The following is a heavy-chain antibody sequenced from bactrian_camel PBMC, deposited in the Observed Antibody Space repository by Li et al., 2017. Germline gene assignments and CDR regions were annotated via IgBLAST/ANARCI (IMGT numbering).Heavy chain of an antibody. V-gene: IGHV3S26*01. Sequence: HVQLVESGGDSVQAGGPLRLSCAASGYTYSSYCMGWFRQAPGKEREGVAAIDSDGRTSVTDSVKGRFTISQDGAKTTLTLQMNSLQPDDTAMYFCARGGSDNCGRWWNDPASGTFAYWGRGTQVTVS. D-gene: IGHD7*01. CDR1: GYTYSSYC. CDR3: ARGGSDNCGRWWNDPASGTFAY. CDR2: IDSDGRT. J-gene: IGHJ6*01.